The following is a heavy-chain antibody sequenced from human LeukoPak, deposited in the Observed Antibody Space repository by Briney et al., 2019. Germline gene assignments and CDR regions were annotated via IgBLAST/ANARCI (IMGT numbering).Heavy chain of an antibody. Sequence: SSETLSLTCAVYGGSFSGYYWSWIRQPPGKGLEWIGEINHSGSTNYNPSLKSRVTISVGTSKNQFSLKLSSVTAADTAVYYCARGRRGSGSSLYYYYYMDVWGKGTTVTVSS. CDR1: GGSFSGYY. V-gene: IGHV4-34*01. D-gene: IGHD3-10*01. CDR3: ARGRRGSGSSLYYYYYMDV. CDR2: INHSGST. J-gene: IGHJ6*03.